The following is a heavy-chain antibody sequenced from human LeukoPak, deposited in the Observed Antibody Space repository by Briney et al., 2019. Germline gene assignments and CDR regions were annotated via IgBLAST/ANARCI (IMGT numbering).Heavy chain of an antibody. CDR3: AKEIMETTYFDY. CDR2: ISGSGGNT. V-gene: IGHV3-23*01. Sequence: GGSLRLSCAASGFTFSTYAMSWVRQAPGKGLEWVSAISGSGGNTYYADSVKGRFTISRDNSKNTLYLQMNSLRAEDTAVYYCAKEIMETTYFDYWGQGTLVTVSS. J-gene: IGHJ4*02. CDR1: GFTFSTYA. D-gene: IGHD3-16*01.